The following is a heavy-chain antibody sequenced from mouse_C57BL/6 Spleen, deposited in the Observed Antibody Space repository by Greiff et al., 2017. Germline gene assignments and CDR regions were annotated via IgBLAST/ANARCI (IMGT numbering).Heavy chain of an antibody. CDR1: GYTFTSYW. J-gene: IGHJ1*03. Sequence: VQLQQPGAELVRPGSSVKLSCKASGYTFTSYWMDWVKQRPGQGLEWIGNIYPYDSETHYNQKFKDKATLTVDKSSSTACMQLSSLTSEDSAVYYCARRGVYYYGRDVWGTGTTVTVSS. D-gene: IGHD1-1*01. CDR3: ARRGVYYYGRDV. V-gene: IGHV1-61*01. CDR2: IYPYDSET.